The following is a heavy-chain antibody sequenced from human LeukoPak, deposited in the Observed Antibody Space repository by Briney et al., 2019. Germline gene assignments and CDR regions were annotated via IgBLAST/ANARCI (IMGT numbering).Heavy chain of an antibody. Sequence: SETLSLTCTVSGGSISSHYWSWIRQSPGKGLEWIGYIYYSGSTNYNPSLKSRVTISVDTSKNQFSLKLSSVTAADTAVYYCARAREGELYFDYWGQGTLVTVSS. V-gene: IGHV4-59*11. D-gene: IGHD3-16*01. CDR1: GGSISSHY. CDR2: IYYSGST. CDR3: ARAREGELYFDY. J-gene: IGHJ4*02.